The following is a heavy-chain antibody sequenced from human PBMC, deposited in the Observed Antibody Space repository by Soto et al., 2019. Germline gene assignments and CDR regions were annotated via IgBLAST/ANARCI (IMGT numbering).Heavy chain of an antibody. Sequence: ASVKVSCKASGYTFTSYDINWVRQATGQGLEWMGWMNPNNDDTGYAQKFQGRVTLTRNTSIGTAYMELSSLTPEDTAVYYCATYGTAAAGAAFHIWGQGTMVTVSS. D-gene: IGHD6-13*01. CDR3: ATYGTAAAGAAFHI. CDR1: GYTFTSYD. CDR2: MNPNNDDT. J-gene: IGHJ3*02. V-gene: IGHV1-8*01.